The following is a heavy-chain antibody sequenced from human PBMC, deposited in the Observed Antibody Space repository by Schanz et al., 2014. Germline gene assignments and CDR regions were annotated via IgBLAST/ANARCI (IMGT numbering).Heavy chain of an antibody. J-gene: IGHJ4*02. Sequence: VQLVESGGGLVQPGGSLRLSCTASGFTFSSFAMTWVRQAPGKGLEWVAILWHDGSKKYYADSVKGRFTISRDNSKNTLYLQMKSLRAEDTAVYYCAKSLESCPGGRCSRGYFDYWGQGTLVTVSS. V-gene: IGHV3-33*06. CDR1: GFTFSSFA. CDR2: LWHDGSKK. D-gene: IGHD2-8*02. CDR3: AKSLESCPGGRCSRGYFDY.